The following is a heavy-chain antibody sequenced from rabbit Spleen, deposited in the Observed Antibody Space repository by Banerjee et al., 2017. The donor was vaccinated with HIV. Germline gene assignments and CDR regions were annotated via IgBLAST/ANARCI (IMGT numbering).Heavy chain of an antibody. CDR2: INAVTGKA. CDR1: RFPFSDKAV. CDR3: ARGSATMTLVITGYYLSL. J-gene: IGHJ3*01. D-gene: IGHD2-1*01. V-gene: IGHV1S45*01. Sequence: QEQLVESRGGLVKPGGSLKLSCTASRFPFSDKAVMCWVRQAPGRGLQWIACINAVTGKAVYATWAIGRFTFSKTSSTTVTLQMTGLTAADTATYFCARGSATMTLVITGYYLSLWGQGTLVTVS.